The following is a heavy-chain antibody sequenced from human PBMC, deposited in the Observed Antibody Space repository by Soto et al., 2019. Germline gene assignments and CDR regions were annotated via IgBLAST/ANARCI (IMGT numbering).Heavy chain of an antibody. D-gene: IGHD2-15*01. CDR1: GFIFNTYS. J-gene: IGHJ4*02. CDR2: ISGSSQTI. CDR3: ARTLSWRRGPFDS. Sequence: VGSLRLSCAASGFIFNTYSMNWVRQAPGKGLEWVSYISGSSQTISYADSVRGRFTISRDNANNSTYLQMVSLRDEDTAVYYCARTLSWRRGPFDSWGQGTLVTVSS. V-gene: IGHV3-48*02.